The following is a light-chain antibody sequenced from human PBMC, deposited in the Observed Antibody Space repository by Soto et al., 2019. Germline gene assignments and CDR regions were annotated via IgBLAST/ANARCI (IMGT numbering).Light chain of an antibody. Sequence: EIVLTQSPGSLSLSPGERATLSCRAGQSVSSNFLAWYQQKPGQAPRLLIYGTSNRATGIPDRFSGSGSGTDFTLTISDVEPEDFAVYYCHQRQSWPRTFGQGTKVDIK. J-gene: IGKJ1*01. CDR3: HQRQSWPRT. CDR1: QSVSSNF. CDR2: GTS. V-gene: IGKV3-20*01.